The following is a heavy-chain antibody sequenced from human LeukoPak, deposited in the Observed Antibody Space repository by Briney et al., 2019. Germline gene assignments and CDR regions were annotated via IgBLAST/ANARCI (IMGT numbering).Heavy chain of an antibody. CDR3: ARRPHAAMVFYYYYSYMDV. CDR1: GGSFSGYY. V-gene: IGHV4-34*01. D-gene: IGHD5-18*01. J-gene: IGHJ6*03. Sequence: PSETLSVTCAVYGGSFSGYYWSWIRQPPGKGLAWIGEINHSGSTNYNPSLKSRVTTSVDTSKNQFSLKLSSVTAADTAVYYCARRPHAAMVFYYYYSYMDVWGKGTTVTVSS. CDR2: INHSGST.